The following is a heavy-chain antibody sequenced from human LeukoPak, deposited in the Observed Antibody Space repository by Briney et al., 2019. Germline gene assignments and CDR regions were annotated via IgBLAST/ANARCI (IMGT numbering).Heavy chain of an antibody. CDR1: GFTFSSYA. V-gene: IGHV3-64*01. CDR2: ISSNASST. Sequence: GGSLRLSCAASGFTFSSYAMHWVRQAPGKGLEYVSAISSNASSTYYANSVKGRFTISRDNSKNTLYLQMGSLRAEDMAVYYCARGEEVLGYCSSTSCYAFDYWGQGTLVTVSS. D-gene: IGHD2-2*01. J-gene: IGHJ4*02. CDR3: ARGEEVLGYCSSTSCYAFDY.